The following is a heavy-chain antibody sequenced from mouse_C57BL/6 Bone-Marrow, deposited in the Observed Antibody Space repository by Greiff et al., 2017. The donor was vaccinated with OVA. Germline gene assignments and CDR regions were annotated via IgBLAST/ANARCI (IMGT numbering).Heavy chain of an antibody. J-gene: IGHJ1*03. CDR2: IRSKSSNYAT. D-gene: IGHD2-4*01. CDR3: VRYEYDRWYFDV. Sequence: EVQGVESGGGLVQPKGSLKLSCAASGFTFNTYAMHWVRPAPGQGLEWVARIRSKSSNYATYYADSVKDRFTISRDDSQSMLYLQMNNLKTEDTAMYYCVRYEYDRWYFDVWGTGTTVTVSS. V-gene: IGHV10-3*01. CDR1: GFTFNTYA.